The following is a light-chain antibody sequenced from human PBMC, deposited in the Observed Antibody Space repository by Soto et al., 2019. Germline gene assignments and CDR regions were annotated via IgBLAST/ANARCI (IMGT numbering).Light chain of an antibody. CDR2: GAS. J-gene: IGKJ4*01. CDR3: RQANSFPLT. V-gene: IGKV1D-12*01. CDR1: ASVGNW. Sequence: IQMTQSPSSVSASVGDRITITCRASASVGNWVAWYQKKPGTAPKLLIYGASTLQTGVPSRFSGSRSGTDFALTVTSLQPEDFATYYCRQANSFPLTFGGGTKVYIK.